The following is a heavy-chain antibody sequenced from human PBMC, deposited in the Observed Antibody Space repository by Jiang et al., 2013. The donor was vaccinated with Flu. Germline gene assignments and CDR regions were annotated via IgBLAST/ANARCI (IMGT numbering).Heavy chain of an antibody. Sequence: VQLVESGAEVTRPGASVQVSCKASGYTFTAYYVHWVRQAPGQGLEWMGYINPHTGATDYAQKFQGRVTMTRDTSITTVYMDLSSLKSDDTAVYYCARAEHYDLWTGFDYWGQGALVTVSP. V-gene: IGHV1-2*02. D-gene: IGHD3-3*01. CDR1: GYTFTAYY. J-gene: IGHJ4*02. CDR3: ARAEHYDLWTGFDY. CDR2: INPHTGAT.